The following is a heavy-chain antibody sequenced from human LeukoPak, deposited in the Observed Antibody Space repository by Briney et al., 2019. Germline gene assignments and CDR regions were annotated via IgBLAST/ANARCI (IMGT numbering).Heavy chain of an antibody. CDR1: GFTFSSYG. CDR2: ISYDGSNK. D-gene: IGHD6-19*01. Sequence: GRSLRLSCAASGFTFSSYGMHWVRQAPGKGLEWVAVISYDGSNKYYADSVKGRFTISRDNAKNSLYLQMNSLRAEDTAVYYCARGIGYSSGWGAFDIWGQGTMVTVSS. V-gene: IGHV3-30*03. J-gene: IGHJ3*02. CDR3: ARGIGYSSGWGAFDI.